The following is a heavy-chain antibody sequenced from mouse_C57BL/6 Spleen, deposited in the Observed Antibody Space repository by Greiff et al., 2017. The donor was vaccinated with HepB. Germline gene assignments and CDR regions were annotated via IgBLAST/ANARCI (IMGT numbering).Heavy chain of an antibody. V-gene: IGHV7-3*01. CDR3: AKSPGNFDY. CDR1: GFTFTDYY. CDR2: IRNKANGYTT. Sequence: EVKLQESGGGLVQPGGSLSLSCAASGFTFTDYYMSWVRQPPGKALEWLGFIRNKANGYTTEYSASVKGRFTISRDNSQSIVYLQRNALRAEDIATYYGAKSPGNFDYWGQGTTLTVSS. J-gene: IGHJ2*01. D-gene: IGHD3-2*02.